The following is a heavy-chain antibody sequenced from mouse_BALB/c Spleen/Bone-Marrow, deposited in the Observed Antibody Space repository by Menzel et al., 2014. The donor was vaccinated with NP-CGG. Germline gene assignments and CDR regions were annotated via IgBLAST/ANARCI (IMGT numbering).Heavy chain of an antibody. CDR3: ARVYYGSSTYYFDY. Sequence: DVQLQESGPELVKPGASMKISCKASGYSFTGYTMNWVKQSHGKNLEWIGLINPYNGGTSYNQKFKGKATLTVDKSSSTAYMELLGLTSEDSAVYYCARVYYGSSTYYFDYWGQGTTLTVSS. CDR1: GYSFTGYT. CDR2: INPYNGGT. J-gene: IGHJ2*01. D-gene: IGHD1-1*01. V-gene: IGHV1-18*01.